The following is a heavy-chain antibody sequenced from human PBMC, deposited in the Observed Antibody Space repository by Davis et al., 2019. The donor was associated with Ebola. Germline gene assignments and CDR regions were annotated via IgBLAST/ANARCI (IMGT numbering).Heavy chain of an antibody. J-gene: IGHJ3*02. CDR1: GFTFSSYW. V-gene: IGHV3-74*01. CDR3: ARDDGGYDAFDI. CDR2: INSDGSST. Sequence: PGGSLRLSCAASGFTFSSYWMHWVRHAPGKGLVWVSRINSDGSSTSYADSVKGRFTISRDNAKNTLYLQMNSLRAEDTAVYYCARDDGGYDAFDIWGQGTMVTVSS. D-gene: IGHD4-17*01.